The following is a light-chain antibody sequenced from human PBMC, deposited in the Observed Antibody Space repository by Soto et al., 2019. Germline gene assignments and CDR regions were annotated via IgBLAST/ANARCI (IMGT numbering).Light chain of an antibody. CDR3: QQSYSTPFFT. CDR1: QSISSY. J-gene: IGKJ3*01. Sequence: DIQMTQSPSSLSASVGDRVTITCRASQSISSYLNWYQQKPGKAPKLLIYAASSLQSGVPSRFSGSGSGTDVTLTISSLQPEDFATYYCQQSYSTPFFTFGPGTKVDIK. CDR2: AAS. V-gene: IGKV1-39*01.